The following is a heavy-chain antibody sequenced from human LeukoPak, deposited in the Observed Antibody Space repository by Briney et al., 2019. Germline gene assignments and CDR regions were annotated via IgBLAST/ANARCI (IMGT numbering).Heavy chain of an antibody. V-gene: IGHV3-33*01. CDR1: GFTFSSYG. D-gene: IGHD5-12*01. Sequence: GRSLRLSCAASGFTFSSYGMHWVRQTPGKGLEWVAVIWYDGSNKYYADSVKGRFTISSDNSKNTLYLQMNSLRAEDTAVYYCAREGGYSGYSFDYWGQGTLVTVSS. CDR3: AREGGYSGYSFDY. CDR2: IWYDGSNK. J-gene: IGHJ4*02.